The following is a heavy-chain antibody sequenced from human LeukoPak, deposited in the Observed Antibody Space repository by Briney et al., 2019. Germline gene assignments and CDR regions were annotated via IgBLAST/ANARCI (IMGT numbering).Heavy chain of an antibody. Sequence: GASVKVSCKASGCTFTSYAMHWVRQAPGQRLEWMGWINAGNGNTKYSQEFQGRVTITRDTSASTAYMELSSLRSEDTAVYYCAREGLAPCGGDCYSVGNYYYYYMDVWGKGTTVTVSS. CDR2: INAGNGNT. J-gene: IGHJ6*03. CDR1: GCTFTSYA. CDR3: AREGLAPCGGDCYSVGNYYYYYMDV. D-gene: IGHD2-21*02. V-gene: IGHV1-3*03.